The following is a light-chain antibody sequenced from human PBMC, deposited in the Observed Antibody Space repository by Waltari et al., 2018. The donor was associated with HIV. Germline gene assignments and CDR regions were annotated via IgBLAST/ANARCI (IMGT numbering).Light chain of an antibody. CDR1: QSILYGSDNNNY. J-gene: IGKJ2*01. CDR2: WAS. V-gene: IGKV4-1*01. CDR3: QQYYDAPPT. Sequence: DLVMTQPPDSLVVSLGERATITCKSSQSILYGSDNNNYLAWFQHKPGQPPKLLLYWASTRESGVPDRFIGSGSGTDFTLTISSLQAEDVAVYYCQQYYDAPPTFGQGTKLEIK.